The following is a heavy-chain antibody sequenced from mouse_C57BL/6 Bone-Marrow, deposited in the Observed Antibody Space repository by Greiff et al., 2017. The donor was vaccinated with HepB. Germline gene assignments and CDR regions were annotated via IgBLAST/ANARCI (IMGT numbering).Heavy chain of an antibody. V-gene: IGHV5-16*01. J-gene: IGHJ4*01. CDR2: INYDGSST. CDR3: ARALTGTYAMDY. Sequence: EVQVVESEGGLVQPGSSMKLSCTASGFTFSDYYMAWVRQVPEKGLEWVANINYDGSSTYYLDSLKSRFIISRDNAKNILYLQMSSLKSEDTATYYCARALTGTYAMDYWGQGTSVTVSS. D-gene: IGHD4-1*01. CDR1: GFTFSDYY.